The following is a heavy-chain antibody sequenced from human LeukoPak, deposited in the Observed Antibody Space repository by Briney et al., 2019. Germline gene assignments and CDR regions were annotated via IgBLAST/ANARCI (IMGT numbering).Heavy chain of an antibody. CDR3: TGDVYQH. Sequence: GGSLRLSCAASGLTVNSKYMSWVRQAPGKGLEWVSIIYSGGSTNYSDSVKGRFTISRDNSKNTVYLQMNSLRAEDTAVYYCTGDVYQHWGQGTLVTVSS. J-gene: IGHJ1*01. CDR2: IYSGGST. D-gene: IGHD1-14*01. CDR1: GLTVNSKY. V-gene: IGHV3-53*01.